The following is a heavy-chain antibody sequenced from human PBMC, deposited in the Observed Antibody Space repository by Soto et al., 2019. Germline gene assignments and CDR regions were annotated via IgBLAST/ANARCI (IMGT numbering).Heavy chain of an antibody. Sequence: EVQLVESGGGLVQPGWSLRLSCAVSGFAFSDHYMDWVRQAPGQGLEWVGRTRYKAHSYTTEYASSVRGRFTISRADSQTSLYLQMNSLKTEDTAVYYCAKVAYHSDAYNPLDSWGQGTPVTVSS. CDR2: TRYKAHSYTT. D-gene: IGHD5-18*01. V-gene: IGHV3-72*01. J-gene: IGHJ4*02. CDR1: GFAFSDHY. CDR3: AKVAYHSDAYNPLDS.